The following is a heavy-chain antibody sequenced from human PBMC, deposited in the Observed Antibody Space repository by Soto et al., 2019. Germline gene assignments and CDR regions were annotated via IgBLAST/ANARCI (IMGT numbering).Heavy chain of an antibody. D-gene: IGHD3-22*01. CDR1: GYSCTHYL. CDR2: IYPYDSET. J-gene: IGHJ4*02. Sequence: ESLEISCKCSGYSCTHYLIGWVRQMPGKGLEWMGLIYPYDSETRYSPSFQGQVTMSVDKSISTAYLQWSSLKASDTAMYYCVRRPDGGYYFDYWGQGTLVTVSS. V-gene: IGHV5-51*01. CDR3: VRRPDGGYYFDY.